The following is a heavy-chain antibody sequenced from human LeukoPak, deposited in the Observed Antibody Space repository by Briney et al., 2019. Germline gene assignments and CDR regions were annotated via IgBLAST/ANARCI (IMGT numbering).Heavy chain of an antibody. Sequence: GASVKVSCKASEYTFTSYDINWVRQATGQGLEWMGWMNPNSGNTGYAQKFQGRVTMTRNTSISTAYMELSSLRSEDTAVYYCARVSILYYYDSSGYRYPHFNFDYWGQGTLVTVSS. CDR3: ARVSILYYYDSSGYRYPHFNFDY. CDR2: MNPNSGNT. D-gene: IGHD3-22*01. V-gene: IGHV1-8*01. J-gene: IGHJ4*02. CDR1: EYTFTSYD.